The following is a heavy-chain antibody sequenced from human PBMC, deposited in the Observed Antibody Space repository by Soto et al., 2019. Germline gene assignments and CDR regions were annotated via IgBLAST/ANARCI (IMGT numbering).Heavy chain of an antibody. D-gene: IGHD5-18*01. V-gene: IGHV3-30*18. CDR2: ISFDGSNK. CDR3: AKEGRRGYSYGYYGMDV. Sequence: WIRQPPWSGLEWVAVISFDGSNKYYADSVKGRFTISRDNSQNTLYLQMNSLRTEDTAVFYCAKEGRRGYSYGYYGMDVWGQGTTVTVSS. J-gene: IGHJ6*02.